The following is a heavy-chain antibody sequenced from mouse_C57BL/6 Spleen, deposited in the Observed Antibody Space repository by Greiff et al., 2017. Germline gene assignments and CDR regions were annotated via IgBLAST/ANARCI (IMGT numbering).Heavy chain of an antibody. J-gene: IGHJ1*03. D-gene: IGHD1-1*01. CDR2: IHPGNSDT. Sequence: VQLQQSGTVLARPGASVKMSCKTSGYTFTSYWMHWVKQRPGQGLEWIGAIHPGNSDTSYNQKFKGKAKLTAVTSASTAYMELSRLTDEDSAVYYGTRGDGSSPYWYFDGWGTGTTVTVSS. CDR1: GYTFTSYW. CDR3: TRGDGSSPYWYFDG. V-gene: IGHV1-5*01.